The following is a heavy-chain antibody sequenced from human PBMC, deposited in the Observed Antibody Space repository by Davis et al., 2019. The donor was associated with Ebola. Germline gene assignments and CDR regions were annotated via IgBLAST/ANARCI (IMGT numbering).Heavy chain of an antibody. CDR3: ATGGNRGFDY. V-gene: IGHV4-59*01. CDR2: IYYSGST. D-gene: IGHD4-23*01. CDR1: GGSISSYY. J-gene: IGHJ4*02. Sequence: MPSETLSLTCTVSGGSISSYYWSWIRQPPGKGLEWIGHIYYSGSTNYNPSLKSRVTISVDTSKNQFSLKLSSVTAADTAVYYCATGGNRGFDYWGQGTLVTVSS.